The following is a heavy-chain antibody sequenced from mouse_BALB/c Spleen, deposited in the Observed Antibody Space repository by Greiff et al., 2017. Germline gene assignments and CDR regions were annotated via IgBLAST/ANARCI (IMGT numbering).Heavy chain of an antibody. CDR2: INPSSGYT. Sequence: QVQLQQSGAELARPGASVKMSCKASGYSFTSYTMHWVKQRPGQGLEWIGDINPSSGYTNYKQKFKDKATLIADKSSSTAYMQLSSLTSEDSAVYYGARSGGAYWGQGTLVTVSA. J-gene: IGHJ3*01. D-gene: IGHD3-1*01. CDR1: GYSFTSYT. CDR3: ARSGGAY. V-gene: IGHV1-4*01.